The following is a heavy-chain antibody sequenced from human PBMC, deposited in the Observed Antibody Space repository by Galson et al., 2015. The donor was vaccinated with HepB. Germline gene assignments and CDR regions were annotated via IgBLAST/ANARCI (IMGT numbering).Heavy chain of an antibody. D-gene: IGHD3-10*01. CDR3: ARDGSGSTQGMDV. Sequence: SLRLSCAASGFTFSDYYMSWIRQAPGKGLEWVSYISSSSSYTNYADSVKGRFTISRDNAKNSLYLQMNSLRAEDTAVYYCARDGSGSTQGMDVWGQGTTVTVSS. V-gene: IGHV3-11*05. CDR1: GFTFSDYY. CDR2: ISSSSSYT. J-gene: IGHJ6*02.